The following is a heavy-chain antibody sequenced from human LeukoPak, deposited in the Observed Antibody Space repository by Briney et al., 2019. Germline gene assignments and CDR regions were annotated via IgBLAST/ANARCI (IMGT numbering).Heavy chain of an antibody. CDR1: GFTFCSYS. CDR3: ARALLQRGDY. D-gene: IGHD2-15*01. J-gene: IGHJ4*02. V-gene: IGHV3-21*01. CDR2: TSSSSSYI. Sequence: GGSLRLSCAASGFTFCSYSVNWVRDAPEKGLEWGSSTSSSSSYIYYADSVRGRFTISRDNAKNSLYLQMNSLRAEDTAVYYCARALLQRGDYWGQGTLVTVSS.